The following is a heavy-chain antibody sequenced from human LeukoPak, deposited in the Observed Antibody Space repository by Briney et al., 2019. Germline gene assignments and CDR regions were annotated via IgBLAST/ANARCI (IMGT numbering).Heavy chain of an antibody. V-gene: IGHV4-59*02. CDR1: GGSVKSYH. D-gene: IGHD3-10*01. J-gene: IGHJ3*01. CDR3: ARVGGSQIPLSVFDV. CDR2: IYYGGST. Sequence: SETLFLTCTISGGSVKSYHWTWMRQPPGKGLEWIGYIYYGGSTNYNPSLKSRVTVSVDTSKNQFSLRLSSVTAADTAVYYCARVGGSQIPLSVFDVWGPGTSVTVSS.